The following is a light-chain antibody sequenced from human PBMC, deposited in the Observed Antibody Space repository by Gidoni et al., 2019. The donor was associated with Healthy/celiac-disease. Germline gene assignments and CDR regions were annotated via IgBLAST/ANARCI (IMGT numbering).Light chain of an antibody. CDR1: QSISSY. J-gene: IGKJ2*01. CDR3: QQNYSTPHT. CDR2: AAS. V-gene: IGKV1-39*01. Sequence: DIQINHSPSSLSASVGDRVTITCRASQSISSYLNWYQQKPGKAPKLLIYAASSLQSGVPSRFSGSGSGTDFTLTISSLQPEDFATYYCQQNYSTPHTFGQGTKLEIK.